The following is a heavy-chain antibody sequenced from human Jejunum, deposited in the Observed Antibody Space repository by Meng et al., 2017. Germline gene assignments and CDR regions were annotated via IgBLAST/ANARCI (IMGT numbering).Heavy chain of an antibody. V-gene: IGHV3-11*01. CDR3: ATAGRDGFRLGDS. D-gene: IGHD3-10*01. CDR1: GFLFSHKY. J-gene: IGHJ4*02. CDR2: VYLSGGSV. Sequence: QWLLWDSGGGLGKPERSLSIYCAGYGFLFSHKYMCWIRQAPGKGLGWLSYVYLSGGSVSYADSVKGRCTISRDNAENSVYLQMNRMRAESTAVYFCATAGRDGFRLGDSCGQGTLVTVSS.